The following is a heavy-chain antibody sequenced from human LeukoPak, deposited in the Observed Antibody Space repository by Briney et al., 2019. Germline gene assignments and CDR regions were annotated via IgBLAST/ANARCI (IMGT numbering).Heavy chain of an antibody. V-gene: IGHV7-4-1*02. D-gene: IGHD3-9*01. J-gene: IGHJ4*02. CDR3: ARLRLYDILTGYYPDY. CDR2: INTNTGNP. Sequence: GASVKVSCKASGYTSTSYAMNWVRQAPGQGLEWMGWINTNTGNPTYAQGFTGRFVFSLDTSVSTAYLQISSLKAEDTAVYYCARLRLYDILTGYYPDYWGQGTLVTVSS. CDR1: GYTSTSYA.